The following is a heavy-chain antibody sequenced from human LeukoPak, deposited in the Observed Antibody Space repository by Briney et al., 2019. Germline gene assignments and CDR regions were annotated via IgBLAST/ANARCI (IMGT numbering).Heavy chain of an antibody. D-gene: IGHD4-11*01. CDR2: IKPNSGGT. Sequence: ASVKVSCKASGYTFTGYYMHWVRQAPGQGLEWMGWIKPNSGGTKYAQKFQGRVTMTRDTSISTAYMELSRLRSDDTAVYYCARDRDYSNYRSIDYWGQGTLVTVSS. V-gene: IGHV1-2*02. CDR1: GYTFTGYY. CDR3: ARDRDYSNYRSIDY. J-gene: IGHJ4*02.